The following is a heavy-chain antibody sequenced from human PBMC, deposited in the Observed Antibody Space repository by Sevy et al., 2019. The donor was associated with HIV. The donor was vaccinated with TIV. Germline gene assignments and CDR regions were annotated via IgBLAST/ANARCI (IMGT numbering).Heavy chain of an antibody. Sequence: SETLSLTCTVSGDSINTYYWSWIRQPPGKGLEWIGYVSHSGNTNYNPALKSRVSMSVDTSTNQFSLKVKSVTAADTAVYYCARLRWDLVVVPGATPGCYFDSWGQGTLVTVSS. CDR3: ARLRWDLVVVPGATPGCYFDS. J-gene: IGHJ4*02. CDR1: GDSINTYY. CDR2: VSHSGNT. V-gene: IGHV4-59*08. D-gene: IGHD2-2*02.